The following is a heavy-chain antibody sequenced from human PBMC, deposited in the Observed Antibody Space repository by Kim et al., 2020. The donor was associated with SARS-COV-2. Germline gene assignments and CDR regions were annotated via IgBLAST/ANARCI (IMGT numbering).Heavy chain of an antibody. V-gene: IGHV4-39*01. J-gene: IGHJ4*02. Sequence: SETLSLTCTVSGGSISSSSYYWGWIRQPPGKGLEWIGSIYYSGSTYYNPSLKSRVTISVDTSKNQFSLKLSSVTAADTAVYYCARSLGGSWSMYFDYWGQGTLVTVSS. CDR3: ARSLGGSWSMYFDY. D-gene: IGHD6-13*01. CDR1: GGSISSSSYY. CDR2: IYYSGST.